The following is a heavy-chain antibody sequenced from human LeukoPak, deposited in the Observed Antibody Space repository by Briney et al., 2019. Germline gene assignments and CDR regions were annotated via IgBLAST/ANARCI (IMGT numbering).Heavy chain of an antibody. J-gene: IGHJ4*02. Sequence: SETLSLTCTVSGGSISSGSYYWSWIRQPAGKGLEWIGRIYTSGSTNYNPSLKSRATISVDTSKNQFSLKLSSVTAADTAVYYCARTDGTIGGYFDYWGQGTLVTVSS. CDR1: GGSISSGSYY. CDR3: ARTDGTIGGYFDY. V-gene: IGHV4-61*02. CDR2: IYTSGST. D-gene: IGHD1-7*01.